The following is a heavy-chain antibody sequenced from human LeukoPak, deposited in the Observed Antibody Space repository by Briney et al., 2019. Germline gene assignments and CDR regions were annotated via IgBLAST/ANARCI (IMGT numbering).Heavy chain of an antibody. Sequence: GGSLRLSCAASGFTFSDYYMSWIRQAPGKGLEWVSYISSSGSTIYYADSVKGRFTISRDNAKNSLYLQMNSLRAEDTALYYCARALVPQTIAARGEFDYWSQGTLVTVSS. CDR1: GFTFSDYY. D-gene: IGHD6-6*01. J-gene: IGHJ4*02. CDR3: ARALVPQTIAARGEFDY. V-gene: IGHV3-11*01. CDR2: ISSSGSTI.